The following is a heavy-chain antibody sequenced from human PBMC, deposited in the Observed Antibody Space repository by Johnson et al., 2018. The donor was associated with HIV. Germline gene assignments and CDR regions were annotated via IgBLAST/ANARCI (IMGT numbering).Heavy chain of an antibody. V-gene: IGHV3-9*01. CDR3: ANGRGSSWTPYDAFDI. D-gene: IGHD6-13*01. Sequence: VQLVESGGGLVQPGRSLRLSCAASGFTFDDYAMHWVRQAPGKGLEWVSGISWNSGSIGYADSVKGRFTISRDNAKNSLYLQMNSLRAEDTALYYCANGRGSSWTPYDAFDIWGQGTMVTVSP. J-gene: IGHJ3*02. CDR2: ISWNSGSI. CDR1: GFTFDDYA.